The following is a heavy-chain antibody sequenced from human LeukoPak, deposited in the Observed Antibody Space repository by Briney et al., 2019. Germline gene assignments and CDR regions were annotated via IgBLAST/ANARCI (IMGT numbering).Heavy chain of an antibody. CDR3: ARWNSGYDYFDS. V-gene: IGHV4-39*01. D-gene: IGHD5-12*01. Sequence: SETLSLTCTVSGGSVSSSTYYWAWVRQPPGKGLEWIGPMYYSVNTYYNPPLKSRVTISVDTSKNQFSLKLNSVTAADTAVYYCARWNSGYDYFDSWGQGTLVTVST. J-gene: IGHJ4*02. CDR2: MYYSVNT. CDR1: GGSVSSSTYY.